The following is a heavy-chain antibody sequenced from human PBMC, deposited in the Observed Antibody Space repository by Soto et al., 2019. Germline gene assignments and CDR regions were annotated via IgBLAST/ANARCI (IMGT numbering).Heavy chain of an antibody. V-gene: IGHV1-58*01. D-gene: IGHD2-8*01. CDR1: GFTFTSSA. J-gene: IGHJ4*02. CDR3: AADATAWQQMVPSDY. Sequence: ASVQVSCKASGFTFTSSAFQWVRQARGQRLEWIGWIAVGSGYTNYAQRFQDRVTLTRDMSTATTYMELSRLTSEDTAIYYCAADATAWQQMVPSDYWGQGTLVTVYS. CDR2: IAVGSGYT.